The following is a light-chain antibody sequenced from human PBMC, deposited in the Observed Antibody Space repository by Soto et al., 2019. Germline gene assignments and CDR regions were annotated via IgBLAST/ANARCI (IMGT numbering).Light chain of an antibody. V-gene: IGKV3-11*01. J-gene: IGKJ5*01. CDR2: DAS. CDR3: QQRSHWPSIT. Sequence: EIVLTQSPATLSLSPGERATLSCRASQSVSSYLAWYQQKPGQAPRLLIYDASNRATGIPARFSGSGSGTDFTLTISSLEPEEFAVYYCQQRSHWPSITFGQGTRLEIK. CDR1: QSVSSY.